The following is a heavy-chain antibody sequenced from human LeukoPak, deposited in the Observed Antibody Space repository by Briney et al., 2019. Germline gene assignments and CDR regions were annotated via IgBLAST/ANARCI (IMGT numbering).Heavy chain of an antibody. J-gene: IGHJ5*02. Sequence: PSETLSLTCTVSGGSISSSSYYWGWIRQPPGKGLEWIGIIYYSGTTSYNPSLKSRVTISVDTSKNQFSLKLSSVTAADTAVYYCARGLGVNTIFGEVHLNWFDPWGQGTLVTVSS. CDR1: GGSISSSSYY. V-gene: IGHV4-39*07. CDR2: IYYSGTT. D-gene: IGHD3-3*01. CDR3: ARGLGVNTIFGEVHLNWFDP.